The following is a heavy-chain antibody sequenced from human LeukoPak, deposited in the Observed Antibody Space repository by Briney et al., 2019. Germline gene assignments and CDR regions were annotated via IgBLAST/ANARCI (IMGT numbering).Heavy chain of an antibody. Sequence: GGSLRLSCAASGFTFDDCAMHWVRQAPGKGLEWVSGISWNSGSIGYADSVKGRFTISRDNAKNSLYLQMNSLRAEDTAVYYCARALPLNIVVVPAASDYWGRGTLVTVSS. D-gene: IGHD2-2*01. CDR2: ISWNSGSI. CDR1: GFTFDDCA. J-gene: IGHJ4*02. CDR3: ARALPLNIVVVPAASDY. V-gene: IGHV3-9*01.